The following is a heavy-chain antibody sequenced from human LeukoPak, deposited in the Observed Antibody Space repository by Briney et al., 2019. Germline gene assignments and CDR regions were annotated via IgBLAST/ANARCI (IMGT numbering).Heavy chain of an antibody. CDR3: ARDGYCSGGSCGFDY. J-gene: IGHJ4*02. D-gene: IGHD2-15*01. V-gene: IGHV4-59*01. Sequence: PSETLSLTCTVSGGSLSSYYWSWIRQPPGKGLEWIGYIYYSGSTNYNPPLKSRVTISVDTSKSQFSLKLSSVAAADTAVYYCARDGYCSGGSCGFDYWGQGTLVTVSS. CDR1: GGSLSSYY. CDR2: IYYSGST.